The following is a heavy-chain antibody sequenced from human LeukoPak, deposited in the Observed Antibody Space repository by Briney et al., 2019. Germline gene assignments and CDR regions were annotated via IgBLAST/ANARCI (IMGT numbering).Heavy chain of an antibody. CDR1: GFTFSSNR. D-gene: IGHD3-16*01. Sequence: GGSLRLSCAVSGFTFSSNRMSWVRQAPAKGLEWVANIYQHGSEEHYVDSVKGRFTISRDNAKNSLYLQMDSLRAEDTAMYYCAREATFGYHYFDYWGQGTLVTVSS. J-gene: IGHJ4*02. V-gene: IGHV3-7*01. CDR3: AREATFGYHYFDY. CDR2: IYQHGSEE.